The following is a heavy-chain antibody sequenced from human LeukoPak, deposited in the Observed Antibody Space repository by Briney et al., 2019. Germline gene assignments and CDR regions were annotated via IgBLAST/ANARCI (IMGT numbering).Heavy chain of an antibody. J-gene: IGHJ4*02. Sequence: ASVKVSCKASGYTFTSYGISWVRQAPGQGLEWMGWISAYNGNTNYAQKLQGRVTMTTDTSTSTAYMELRSLRSDDTAVYYCARDSRRITIFGVVPGADYFDYWGQGTLVTVSS. D-gene: IGHD3-3*01. CDR3: ARDSRRITIFGVVPGADYFDY. CDR2: ISAYNGNT. V-gene: IGHV1-18*01. CDR1: GYTFTSYG.